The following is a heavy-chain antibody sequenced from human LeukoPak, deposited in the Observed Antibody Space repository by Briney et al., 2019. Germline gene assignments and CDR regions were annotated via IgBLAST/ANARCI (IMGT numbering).Heavy chain of an antibody. Sequence: GGSLRLSCAASGFTVSNNYMSWVRQAPEKGLEWVSVIYSGGNTSYADSVKGRFTISRDNSKNTLYLQMSSLRVEDTAVYFCTRLNYDGSVTNAFDVWGQGTMVTVSS. V-gene: IGHV3-66*04. CDR2: IYSGGNT. D-gene: IGHD3-22*01. CDR1: GFTVSNNY. CDR3: TRLNYDGSVTNAFDV. J-gene: IGHJ3*01.